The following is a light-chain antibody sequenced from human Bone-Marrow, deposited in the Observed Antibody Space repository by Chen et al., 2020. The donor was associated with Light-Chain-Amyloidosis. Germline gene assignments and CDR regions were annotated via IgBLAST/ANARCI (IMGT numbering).Light chain of an antibody. CDR2: DDS. Sequence: SYVLTQPSSVSVAPGQTATIACGGNNIGATSVHWYQQTPGQAPLLVVYDDSVRPSGVPERLSGSNSGNTATLTISRVVAGDEADYYCQVWDRGSDRPVFGGGTKLTVL. CDR1: NIGATS. CDR3: QVWDRGSDRPV. J-gene: IGLJ3*02. V-gene: IGLV3-21*02.